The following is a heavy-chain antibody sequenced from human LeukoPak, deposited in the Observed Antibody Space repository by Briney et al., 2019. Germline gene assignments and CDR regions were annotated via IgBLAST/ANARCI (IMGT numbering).Heavy chain of an antibody. J-gene: IGHJ5*02. CDR1: GYTFTSYY. CDR2: INPSGGST. CDR3: AREHYDSSGYGYNWFAP. D-gene: IGHD3-22*01. Sequence: ASVKVSCKASGYTFTSYYMHWVRQAPGQGLEWMGIINPSGGSTSYAQKFQGRVTMTRDTSTSTVYMELSSLRSEDTAVYYCAREHYDSSGYGYNWFAPWGQGTLVTVSS. V-gene: IGHV1-46*01.